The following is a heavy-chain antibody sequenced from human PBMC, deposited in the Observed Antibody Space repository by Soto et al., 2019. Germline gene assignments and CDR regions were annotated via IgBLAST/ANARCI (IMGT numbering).Heavy chain of an antibody. D-gene: IGHD2-8*02. J-gene: IGHJ4*02. CDR1: GYPFVSYA. V-gene: IGHV1-3*01. Sequence: QVQLEQSGAEVKKPGASVKVSCKVSGYPFVSYALHWVRQAPGQSLEWMGWINAGDGDTKYAQKFQGRVIITRDTSARTAYMELSSLTSADTAVYYCAREPLVAFDFWGQGTLVTVSS. CDR2: INAGDGDT. CDR3: AREPLVAFDF.